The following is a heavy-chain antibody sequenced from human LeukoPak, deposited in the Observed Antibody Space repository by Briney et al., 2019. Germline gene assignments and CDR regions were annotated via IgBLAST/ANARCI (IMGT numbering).Heavy chain of an antibody. D-gene: IGHD1-26*01. V-gene: IGHV3-23*01. CDR2: TNGNGDTT. J-gene: IGHJ4*02. CDR1: GFIFRSHG. CDR3: AKYSGNYFGDY. Sequence: GGSLRLSCVVSGFIFRSHGMSWVRQAPGKGLEWVSGTNGNGDTTYFADSVKGRFTISKDHSQKTLSLHLSSLRVEDTAIYYCAKYSGNYFGDYWGPGNLVTVSS.